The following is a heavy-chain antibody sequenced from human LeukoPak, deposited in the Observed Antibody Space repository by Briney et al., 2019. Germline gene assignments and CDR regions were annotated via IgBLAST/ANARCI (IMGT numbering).Heavy chain of an antibody. CDR3: AKDRVGATGGAYFDY. D-gene: IGHD1-26*01. V-gene: IGHV3-30*02. CDR2: IRYDGSNK. CDR1: GFTFSRYG. Sequence: GGSLRLSCAVSGFTFSRYGMHWVSQAPGKGLEWVAFIRYDGSNKYYADSVKGRFTISRDNSKNTLYLQMNSLRAEDTAVYYCAKDRVGATGGAYFDYWGQGTLVTVSS. J-gene: IGHJ4*02.